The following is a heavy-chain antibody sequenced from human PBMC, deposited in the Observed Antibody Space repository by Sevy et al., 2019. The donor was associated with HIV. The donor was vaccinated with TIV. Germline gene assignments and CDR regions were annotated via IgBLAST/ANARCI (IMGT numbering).Heavy chain of an antibody. J-gene: IGHJ4*02. D-gene: IGHD1-1*01. V-gene: IGHV3-48*01. Sequence: GGSLRLSCAASGITLSNYGVNWVRQAPGKGLEWVSYISSRSGTIYYADSVKGRFTISRDNAKNNLSLQMNSLRAEDTAVYYCARGGYPRPFDYWGQGTLVTVSS. CDR2: ISSRSGTI. CDR3: ARGGYPRPFDY. CDR1: GITLSNYG.